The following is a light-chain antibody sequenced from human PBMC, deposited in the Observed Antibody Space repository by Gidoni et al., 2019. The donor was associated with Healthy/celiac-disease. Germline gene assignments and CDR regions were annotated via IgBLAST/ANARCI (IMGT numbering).Light chain of an antibody. CDR1: QSISSY. CDR2: AAS. Sequence: DIPMTQSPSSLSASVGDSVTITCRASQSISSYLNRYQQKPGTDPKLLIYAASSLHSGVPSRFSGSGSGTDFTLTISSLQPEDFATYYCQQSYSSSWTFGQGTKVEIK. J-gene: IGKJ1*01. V-gene: IGKV1-39*01. CDR3: QQSYSSSWT.